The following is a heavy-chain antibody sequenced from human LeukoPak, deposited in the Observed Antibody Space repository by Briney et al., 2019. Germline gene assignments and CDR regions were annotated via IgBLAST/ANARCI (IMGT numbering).Heavy chain of an antibody. J-gene: IGHJ6*03. CDR1: GFTFSNYN. Sequence: PGGSLRLSCAASGFTFSNYNMNWVRQAPGKGLEWVSSITSTSSYIYHADSVKGRFTISRDNAKNSLYLQMNSLRAEDTALYFCARDPYSGNYGNYYYYYMDVWGKGTTVTISS. V-gene: IGHV3-21*01. CDR3: ARDPYSGNYGNYYYYYMDV. D-gene: IGHD1-26*01. CDR2: ITSTSSYI.